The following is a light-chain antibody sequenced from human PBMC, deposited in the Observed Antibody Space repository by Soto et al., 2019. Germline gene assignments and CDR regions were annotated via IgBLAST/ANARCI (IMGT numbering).Light chain of an antibody. V-gene: IGKV3-20*01. CDR3: LQHETYPRT. J-gene: IGKJ1*01. CDR2: GAS. Sequence: EIVLTQSPGTLSLSPGERATLSCRASQSVSSSYLAWYQQKPGQAPRLLLYGASSRATGIPDRFSGSGSGTEFTLTISSLQPEDFATYYCLQHETYPRTFGQGTKVDIK. CDR1: QSVSSSY.